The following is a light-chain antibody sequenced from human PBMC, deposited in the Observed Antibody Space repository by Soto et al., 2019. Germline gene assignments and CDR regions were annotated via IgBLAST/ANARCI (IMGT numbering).Light chain of an antibody. J-gene: IGKJ3*01. CDR1: QGISSY. CDR2: AAS. V-gene: IGKV1-9*01. Sequence: DIQLTQSPSFLSASVGDRVTITCRASQGISSYLAWYQQKPGKAPKLLIYAASTLQSGVPSRFSGSGSGTEFPLTISRLQPEDFPTYYCQQLNSYPHITFGPGTKVDIK. CDR3: QQLNSYPHIT.